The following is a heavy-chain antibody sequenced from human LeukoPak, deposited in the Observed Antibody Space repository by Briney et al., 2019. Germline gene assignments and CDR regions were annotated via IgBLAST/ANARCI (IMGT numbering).Heavy chain of an antibody. CDR1: GGSISSGSYY. V-gene: IGHV4-61*02. D-gene: IGHD3-10*01. J-gene: IGHJ6*02. CDR2: IYTSGST. CDR3: ARGVVTMVRGAWYYYYGMDV. Sequence: SETLSLTCTVSGGSISSGSYYWSWIRQPAGKGLEWIGRIYTSGSTNYNPSLKSRVTISVDTSKNQFSLKLSSVTAADTAVYYCARGVVTMVRGAWYYYYGMDVWGQGTTVTVSS.